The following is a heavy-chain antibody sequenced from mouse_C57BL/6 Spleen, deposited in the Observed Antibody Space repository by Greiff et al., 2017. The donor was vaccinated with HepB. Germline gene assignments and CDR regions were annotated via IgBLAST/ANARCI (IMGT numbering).Heavy chain of an antibody. J-gene: IGHJ4*01. CDR1: GFTFSDYG. Sequence: DVKLVESGGGLVKPGGSLKLSCAASGFTFSDYGMHWVRQAPEKGLEWVAYISSGSSTIYYADTVKGRFTISRDNAKNTLFLQMTSLRSEDTAMYYCAIGITTVPVGGYYAMDYWGQGTSVTVSS. CDR3: AIGITTVPVGGYYAMDY. D-gene: IGHD1-1*01. V-gene: IGHV5-17*01. CDR2: ISSGSSTI.